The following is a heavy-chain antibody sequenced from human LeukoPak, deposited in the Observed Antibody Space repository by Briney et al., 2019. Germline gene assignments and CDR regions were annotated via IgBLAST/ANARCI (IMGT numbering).Heavy chain of an antibody. D-gene: IGHD5-18*01. CDR1: GGTFSSYA. J-gene: IGHJ4*02. Sequence: SVKVSCKASGGTFSSYAISWVRQAPGQGLEWMGRIIPILGIANYAQKFQGRVTITADKSTSTAYMELSSLRSDDTAVYYCARTRGYSYGYGDYWGQGTLVTVSS. V-gene: IGHV1-69*04. CDR2: IIPILGIA. CDR3: ARTRGYSYGYGDY.